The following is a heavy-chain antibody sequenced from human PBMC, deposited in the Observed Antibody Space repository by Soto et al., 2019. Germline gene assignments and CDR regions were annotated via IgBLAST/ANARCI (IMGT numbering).Heavy chain of an antibody. CDR3: ARGRGYVYGYNFYGMDV. CDR1: RGSFSGFY. V-gene: IGHV4-34*01. J-gene: IGHJ6*02. Sequence: LSLTCGVYRGSFSGFYWTWVRQTQGKGLEWIGEINHSGSTNYNPSLKNRVTISVDRSTNYFSLRMTSVTAADAAVYYCARGRGYVYGYNFYGMDVWGQGTTVTVSS. D-gene: IGHD5-18*01. CDR2: INHSGST.